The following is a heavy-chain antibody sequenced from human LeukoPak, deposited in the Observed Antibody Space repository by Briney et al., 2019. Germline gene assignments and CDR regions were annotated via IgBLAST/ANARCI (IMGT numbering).Heavy chain of an antibody. J-gene: IGHJ4*02. V-gene: IGHV3-7*01. D-gene: IGHD6-19*01. CDR3: ATPGSGWDVDYFDT. CDR2: IKQDGAEK. CDR1: GFRFGDYW. Sequence: GGSLRLSCAASGFRFGDYWMTWARHIPGKGLEWVANIKQDGAEKHYAESVEGRFIISRDNARNTLYLQMSSLRAEDTAVYYCATPGSGWDVDYFDTWGQGTLVTVSS.